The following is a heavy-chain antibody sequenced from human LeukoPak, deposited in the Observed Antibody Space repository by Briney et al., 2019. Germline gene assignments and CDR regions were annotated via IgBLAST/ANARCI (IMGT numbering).Heavy chain of an antibody. CDR2: IKQDGSEK. CDR3: ARDRDWNSGFDY. D-gene: IGHD1-7*01. J-gene: IGHJ4*02. V-gene: IGHV3-7*01. Sequence: GGSLRLSCAASGFTFSNYWMNWVRQAPGKGLEWVANIKQDGSEKYYVDSVKGRFTVSRDNARNSLYLQMNSLRAEDTAVYYCARDRDWNSGFDYWGQGTLVTVSS. CDR1: GFTFSNYW.